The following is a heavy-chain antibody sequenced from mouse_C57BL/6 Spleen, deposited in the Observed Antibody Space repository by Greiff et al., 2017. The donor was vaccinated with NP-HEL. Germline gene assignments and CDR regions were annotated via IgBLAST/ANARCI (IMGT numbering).Heavy chain of an antibody. CDR1: GFTFSSYA. V-gene: IGHV5-4*01. Sequence: EVMLVESGGGLVKPGGSLKLSCAASGFTFSSYAMSWVRQTPEKRLEWVATISDGGSYTYYPDNVKGRFTISRDNAKNNLYLQMSHLKSEDTAMYYCAREGIYYDSLFDYWGQGTTLTVSS. D-gene: IGHD2-4*01. J-gene: IGHJ2*01. CDR2: ISDGGSYT. CDR3: AREGIYYDSLFDY.